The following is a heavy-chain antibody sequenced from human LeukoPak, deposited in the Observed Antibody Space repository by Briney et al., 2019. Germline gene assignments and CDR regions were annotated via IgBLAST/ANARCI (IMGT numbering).Heavy chain of an antibody. V-gene: IGHV3-30-3*01. D-gene: IGHD6-19*01. CDR2: ISYDGSNK. J-gene: IGHJ4*02. CDR3: ARDLLHSSGWYFDY. CDR1: GFTFSSYA. Sequence: GGSLRLPCAASGFTFSSYAMHWVRQAPGKGLEWVAVISYDGSNKYYADSVKGRFTISRDNSKNTLYLQMNSLRAEDTAVYYCARDLLHSSGWYFDYWGQGTLVTVSS.